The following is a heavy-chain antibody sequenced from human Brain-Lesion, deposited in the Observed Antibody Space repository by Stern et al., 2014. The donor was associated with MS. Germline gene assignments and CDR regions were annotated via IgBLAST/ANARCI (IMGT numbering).Heavy chain of an antibody. D-gene: IGHD3-3*01. J-gene: IGHJ6*02. V-gene: IGHV1-2*02. Sequence: QVQLVQSGAEVKKPGASVKVSCKTSGYIFTGYYIHWVRQAPGQGLEWMAWINPNTGGTKYAQKFQGRVTMSSDTSISTGYVELSSLTSDDTAVYYCARDQRGITIFGVVTDYYYLGMDVWGQGTTVTVSS. CDR2: INPNTGGT. CDR3: ARDQRGITIFGVVTDYYYLGMDV. CDR1: GYIFTGYY.